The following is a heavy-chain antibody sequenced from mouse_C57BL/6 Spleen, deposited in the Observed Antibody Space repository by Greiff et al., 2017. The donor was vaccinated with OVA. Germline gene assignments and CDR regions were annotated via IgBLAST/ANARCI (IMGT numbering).Heavy chain of an antibody. J-gene: IGHJ4*01. Sequence: VKLKQPGAELVKPGASVKVSCKASGYTFTSYRMHWVKQRPGQGLEWIGRIHPSDSDTNYNQKFKGKATLTADTSSSTAYMQLSSLTSEDSAVYYCARDTVVAPYAMDYWGQGTSVTVSS. CDR3: ARDTVVAPYAMDY. V-gene: IGHV1-74*01. CDR2: IHPSDSDT. D-gene: IGHD1-1*01. CDR1: GYTFTSYR.